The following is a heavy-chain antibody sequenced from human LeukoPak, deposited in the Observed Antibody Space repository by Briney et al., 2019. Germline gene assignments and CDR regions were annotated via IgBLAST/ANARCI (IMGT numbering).Heavy chain of an antibody. V-gene: IGHV3-7*04. CDR2: IKQDGSEK. CDR3: ARVDSDYYYYYYMDV. D-gene: IGHD3-10*01. J-gene: IGHJ6*03. CDR1: GFTFSSYW. Sequence: PGGSLRLSCAASGFTFSSYWMSWVRQAPGKGLEWVANIKQDGSEKYYVDSVKGRFTISRDNAKNSLYLQMNSLRAEDTAVYYCARVDSDYYYYYYMDVWGKGTTVTISS.